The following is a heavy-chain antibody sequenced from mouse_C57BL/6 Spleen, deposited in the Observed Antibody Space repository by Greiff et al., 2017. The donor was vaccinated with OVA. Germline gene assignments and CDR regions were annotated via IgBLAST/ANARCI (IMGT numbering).Heavy chain of an antibody. CDR2: INPSNGGT. CDR3: ASDGYDGYFDV. CDR1: GYTFTSYW. Sequence: QVHLQQPGTELVKPGASVKLSCKASGYTFTSYWMHWVKQRPGQGLEWIGNINPSNGGTNYTEKFKGKATLPVDTSSSTAYMQLSSLTSEDSAVYYGASDGYDGYFDVWGTGTTVTVSS. D-gene: IGHD2-2*01. V-gene: IGHV1-53*01. J-gene: IGHJ1*03.